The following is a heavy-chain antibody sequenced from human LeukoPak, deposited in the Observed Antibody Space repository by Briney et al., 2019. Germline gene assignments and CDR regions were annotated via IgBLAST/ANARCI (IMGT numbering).Heavy chain of an antibody. D-gene: IGHD6-13*01. CDR3: AKDTTKGSSWYYYFDY. V-gene: IGHV3-23*01. J-gene: IGHJ4*02. CDR1: GFTFSSYA. Sequence: GGSLRLSCAASGFTFSSYAMSWVRQAPGKGLEWVSAISGSGGSTYYADSVKGRFTISRDNSKNTLYLQMNGLRAEDTAVYYCAKDTTKGSSWYYYFDYWGQGTLVTVSS. CDR2: ISGSGGST.